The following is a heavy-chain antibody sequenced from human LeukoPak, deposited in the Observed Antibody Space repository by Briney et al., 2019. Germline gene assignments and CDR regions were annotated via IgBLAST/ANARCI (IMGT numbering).Heavy chain of an antibody. CDR3: AKDRIVVVPAARYYYYYMDV. Sequence: PGGSLRLSCAASGFNFSHYGMHWVRQAPGKGLEWVAFIRSDGFNNYQADSVKGRITISRDNSKNTLYLQMNSLRPEDTAVYYCAKDRIVVVPAARYYYYYMDVWGKGTTVTVSS. CDR2: IRSDGFNN. CDR1: GFNFSHYG. V-gene: IGHV3-30*02. J-gene: IGHJ6*03. D-gene: IGHD2-2*01.